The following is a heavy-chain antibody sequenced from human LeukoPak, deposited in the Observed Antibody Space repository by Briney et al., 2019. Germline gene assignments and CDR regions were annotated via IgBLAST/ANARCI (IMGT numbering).Heavy chain of an antibody. CDR3: AREAKVPGVNFDY. V-gene: IGHV3-66*01. CDR1: GFAVSNTY. J-gene: IGHJ4*02. Sequence: GSLRLSCAASGFAVSNTYMSWVRQAPGKGLEWVSVIYGDGKTYYADSVKGRFIISRDNSKNTLYLQMNSLRVDDTAVYYCAREAKVPGVNFDYWGQGTLVSVS. D-gene: IGHD3-10*01. CDR2: IYGDGKT.